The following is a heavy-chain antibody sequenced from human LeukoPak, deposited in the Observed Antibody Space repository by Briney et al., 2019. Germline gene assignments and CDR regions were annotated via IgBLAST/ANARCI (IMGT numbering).Heavy chain of an antibody. CDR2: IYTSGST. CDR1: GGSISSYY. Sequence: SETLSLTCTVSGGSISSYYWSWIRQPAGKGLEWVGRIYTSGSTNYNPSLKSRVTMSVDTSKNQCSLKLSSVTAADTGVYYCAREGGAAAGYYYYDYYMDVWGKGTKVTVSS. CDR3: AREGGAAAGYYYYDYYMDV. D-gene: IGHD6-13*01. V-gene: IGHV4-4*07. J-gene: IGHJ6*03.